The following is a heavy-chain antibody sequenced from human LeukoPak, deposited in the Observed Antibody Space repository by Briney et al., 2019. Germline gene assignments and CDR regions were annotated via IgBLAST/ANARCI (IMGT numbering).Heavy chain of an antibody. D-gene: IGHD3-22*01. Sequence: SQTLSLTCTVSGGSISSGGYYWSWIRQPPGKGLEWIGSIYYSGSTYYNPSLKSRVTISVDTSKNQFSLKLSSVTAADTAVYYCARPGYYDSSGYGGAFDIWGQGTMVTVSS. V-gene: IGHV4-39*01. J-gene: IGHJ3*02. CDR1: GGSISSGGYY. CDR2: IYYSGST. CDR3: ARPGYYDSSGYGGAFDI.